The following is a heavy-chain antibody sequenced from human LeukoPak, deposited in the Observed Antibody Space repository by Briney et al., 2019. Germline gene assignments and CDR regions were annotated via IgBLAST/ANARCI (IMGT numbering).Heavy chain of an antibody. D-gene: IGHD3-22*01. CDR3: AKIVVVTKFDY. V-gene: IGHV3-23*01. Sequence: GGSLRLSCAASGFTFSSYAMSWVRQAPGQGLEWVSYISGSGGSTYYADSVKGRFTISRDNSKNTLYLQMNSLRAEDTAVYYCAKIVVVTKFDYWGQGTLVTVSS. CDR2: ISGSGGST. J-gene: IGHJ4*02. CDR1: GFTFSSYA.